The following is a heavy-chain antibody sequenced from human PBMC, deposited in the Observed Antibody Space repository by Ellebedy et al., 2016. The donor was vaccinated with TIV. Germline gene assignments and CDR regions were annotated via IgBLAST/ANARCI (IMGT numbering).Heavy chain of an antibody. CDR2: IYTSGST. J-gene: IGHJ4*02. CDR1: GGSISSGGYS. V-gene: IGHV4-61*02. D-gene: IGHD3-9*01. Sequence: SETLSLXXAVSGGSISSGGYSWSWIRQPPGKGLEWIGRIYTSGSTNYNPSLKSRVTMSVDTSKNQFSLKLSSVTAADTAVYYCARGIRQDYRYFDWVQPYYFDYWGQGTLVTVSS. CDR3: ARGIRQDYRYFDWVQPYYFDY.